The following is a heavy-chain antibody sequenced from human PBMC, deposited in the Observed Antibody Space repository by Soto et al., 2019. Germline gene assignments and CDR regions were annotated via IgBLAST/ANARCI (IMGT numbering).Heavy chain of an antibody. CDR1: GGSISSGDYY. D-gene: IGHD6-19*01. V-gene: IGHV4-30-4*01. J-gene: IGHJ4*02. CDR3: ASSGYDLDPGYSSGVDY. CDR2: IYYSGST. Sequence: PSETLSLTCTVSGGSISSGDYYWSWIRQPPGKGLEWIGFIYYSGSTYYNPSLKSRVTISVDTSKNQFSLKLSSVTAADTAVYYCASSGYDLDPGYSSGVDYWGQGTLVTVSS.